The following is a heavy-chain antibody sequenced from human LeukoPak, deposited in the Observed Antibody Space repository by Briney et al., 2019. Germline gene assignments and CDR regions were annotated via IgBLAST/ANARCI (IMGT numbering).Heavy chain of an antibody. Sequence: ASVKVSCMASGYSFTSYGISWVRPAPGQRLEWMGWISAYNGNTNYAQKLQGRVTMTTDTSTSTAYMKLRSLRSDDTAVYYCATFIQAAARGYYFDYWGQGTLVTVSS. CDR3: ATFIQAAARGYYFDY. CDR1: GYSFTSYG. V-gene: IGHV1-18*01. J-gene: IGHJ4*02. CDR2: ISAYNGNT. D-gene: IGHD6-6*01.